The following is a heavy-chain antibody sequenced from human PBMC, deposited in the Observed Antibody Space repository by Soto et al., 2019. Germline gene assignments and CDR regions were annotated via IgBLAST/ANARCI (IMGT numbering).Heavy chain of an antibody. J-gene: IGHJ6*02. CDR1: GFTFSSYA. V-gene: IGHV3-30-3*01. CDR3: VMATAHVGPTTYYYYGMDV. D-gene: IGHD5-18*01. Sequence: QVQLVESGGGVVQPGRSLRLSCAASGFTFSSYAMHWVRQAPGKGLEWVAVISYDGSNKYYADSVKGRFTISRDNSKNTLYLQMNSLRAEDTAVYYCVMATAHVGPTTYYYYGMDVWGQGTTVTVSS. CDR2: ISYDGSNK.